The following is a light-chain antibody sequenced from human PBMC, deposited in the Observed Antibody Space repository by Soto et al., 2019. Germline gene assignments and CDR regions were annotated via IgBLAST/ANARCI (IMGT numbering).Light chain of an antibody. Sequence: QSVLTQPASVSGSPGQSITISCTGTSSDVGSYNLVSWYQQHPGKAPKVMIYEGSQRPSGVSNRFSGSRSGNTASLTISGLQADDEADYYCCSYAGSSTYVFGTGTKLTVL. CDR2: EGS. CDR1: SSDVGSYNL. CDR3: CSYAGSSTYV. V-gene: IGLV2-23*01. J-gene: IGLJ1*01.